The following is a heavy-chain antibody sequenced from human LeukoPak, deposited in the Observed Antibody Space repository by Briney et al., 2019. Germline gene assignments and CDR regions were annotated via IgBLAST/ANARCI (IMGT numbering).Heavy chain of an antibody. Sequence: GGSLRLSCAASGFTFSDYYMSWIRQAPGKGLEWVSSISSSSSYIYYADSVKGRFTISRDNAKNSLYLQMNSLRAEDTAVYYCARTGLGMYSFDSWGQGTLVTVSS. CDR2: ISSSSSYI. CDR1: GFTFSDYY. J-gene: IGHJ4*02. CDR3: ARTGLGMYSFDS. V-gene: IGHV3-11*06. D-gene: IGHD3/OR15-3a*01.